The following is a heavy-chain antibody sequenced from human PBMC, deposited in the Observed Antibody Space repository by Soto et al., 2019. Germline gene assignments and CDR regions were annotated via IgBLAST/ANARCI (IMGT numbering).Heavy chain of an antibody. J-gene: IGHJ6*03. V-gene: IGHV5-10-1*01. CDR2: IDPSDSYT. Sequence: GESLKISCKGSGYSFTSYWISWVRQMPGKGLEWMGRIDPSDSYTNYSPSFQGHVTISADKSISTAYLQWSSLKASDTAMYYCARSDIVVVPAARAAAEYYYYYMDVWGKGTTVTVSS. CDR3: ARSDIVVVPAARAAAEYYYYYMDV. CDR1: GYSFTSYW. D-gene: IGHD2-2*01.